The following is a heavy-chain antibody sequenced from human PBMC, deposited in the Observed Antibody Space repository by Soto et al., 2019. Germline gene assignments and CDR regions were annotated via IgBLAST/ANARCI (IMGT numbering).Heavy chain of an antibody. CDR3: AKDEDIVVVPAIPSNFDY. V-gene: IGHV3-23*01. CDR2: ISGSGGST. Sequence: PGGSLRLSCAASGFPFSSYAMSWVRQAPGKGLEWVSAISGSGGSTYYADSVKGRFTISRDNSKNTLYLQMNSLRAEDTAVYYCAKDEDIVVVPAIPSNFDYWGQGTLVTVSS. J-gene: IGHJ4*02. D-gene: IGHD2-2*01. CDR1: GFPFSSYA.